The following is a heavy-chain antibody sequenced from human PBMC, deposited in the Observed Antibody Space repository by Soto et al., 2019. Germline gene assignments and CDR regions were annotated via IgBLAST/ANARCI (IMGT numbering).Heavy chain of an antibody. CDR1: GYTFTNYG. Sequence: QVQLVQSGGEVKKPGASVKVSCKASGYTFTNYGVTWVRQAPGQGLEWMGWISAYTDNPNYAQKFQGRVTMTIDTPTTTAYMDLRSLTSDDTAVYYCARVIPGADAWFGPWGQGTLVTVSS. V-gene: IGHV1-18*01. CDR2: ISAYTDNP. CDR3: ARVIPGADAWFGP. D-gene: IGHD2-2*01. J-gene: IGHJ5*02.